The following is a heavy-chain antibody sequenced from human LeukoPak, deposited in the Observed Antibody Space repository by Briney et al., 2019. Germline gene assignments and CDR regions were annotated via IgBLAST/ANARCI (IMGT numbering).Heavy chain of an antibody. J-gene: IGHJ4*02. V-gene: IGHV3-74*01. D-gene: IGHD2-2*01. CDR2: INPDGTTT. Sequence: PGGSLRLSCAASGFTFSTYWMHWVRQAPGKGLVWVSRINPDGTTTSYADSVKGRFTISRDNAKDTLYLQMNSLRAEDTAVYYCANHLACGSTSCPPFDYWGQGTLVTVSS. CDR1: GFTFSTYW. CDR3: ANHLACGSTSCPPFDY.